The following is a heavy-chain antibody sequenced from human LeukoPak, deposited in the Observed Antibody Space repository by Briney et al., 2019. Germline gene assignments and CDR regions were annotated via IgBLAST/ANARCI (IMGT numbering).Heavy chain of an antibody. J-gene: IGHJ6*02. D-gene: IGHD3-10*01. CDR2: MNPNSGNT. Sequence: SVTVSCXAXGYTFXSYDINWVRQATGQGLEWMGWMNPNSGNTGYAQKFQGRVTMTRNTSISTAYMELSSLRSEDTAVYYCARYGSGSYYISYYYYGMDVWGQGTTVTVSS. CDR3: ARYGSGSYYISYYYYGMDV. V-gene: IGHV1-8*01. CDR1: GYTFXSYD.